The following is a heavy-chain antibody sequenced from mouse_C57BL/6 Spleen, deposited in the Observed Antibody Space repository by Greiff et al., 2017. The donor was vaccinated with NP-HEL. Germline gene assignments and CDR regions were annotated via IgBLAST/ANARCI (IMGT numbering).Heavy chain of an antibody. V-gene: IGHV2-6-1*01. Sequence: QVQLKESGPGLVAPSQSLSITCTVSGFSLTSYGVHWVRQPPGKGLEWLVVIWSDGSTTYNSALKSRLSISKDNSKSKVFLKMNSLQTDDTAMYYGARQRDYSNNYYAMDYWGQGTSVTVSS. D-gene: IGHD2-5*01. J-gene: IGHJ4*01. CDR1: GFSLTSYG. CDR3: ARQRDYSNNYYAMDY. CDR2: IWSDGST.